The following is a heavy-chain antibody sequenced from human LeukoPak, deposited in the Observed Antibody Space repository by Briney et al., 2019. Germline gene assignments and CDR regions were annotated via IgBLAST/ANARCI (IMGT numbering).Heavy chain of an antibody. J-gene: IGHJ3*02. CDR1: GGSISSYY. D-gene: IGHD5-12*01. CDR3: ARGPTRNDAFDI. Sequence: SETLSLTCTASGGSISSYYWSWIRQPAGKGLEWIGRIYTSGSTNYNPSLKSRVTMSVDTSKNQFSLKLSSVTAADTAVYYCARGPTRNDAFDIWGQGTMVTVSS. CDR2: IYTSGST. V-gene: IGHV4-4*07.